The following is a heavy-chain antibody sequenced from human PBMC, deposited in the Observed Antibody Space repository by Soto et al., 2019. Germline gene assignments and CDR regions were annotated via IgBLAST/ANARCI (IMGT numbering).Heavy chain of an antibody. J-gene: IGHJ4*02. V-gene: IGHV3-21*01. CDR1: GFTFSSYS. CDR2: ISSSSSYI. Sequence: PGGSLRLSCAASGFTFSSYSMNWVRQAPGKGLEWVSSISSSSSYIYYADSVKGRFTISRDNAKNSLYLQMNSLRAEDTAVYYCARSDAIVVVVAATVWAQGTLVTVSS. D-gene: IGHD2-15*01. CDR3: ARSDAIVVVVAATV.